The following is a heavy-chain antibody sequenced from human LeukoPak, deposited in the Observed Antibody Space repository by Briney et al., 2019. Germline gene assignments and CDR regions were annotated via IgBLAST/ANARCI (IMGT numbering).Heavy chain of an antibody. J-gene: IGHJ4*02. V-gene: IGHV3-9*03. CDR2: ISWNSGSI. CDR1: GFTFDDYA. Sequence: GGSLRLSCAASGFTFDDYAMHWVRQAPGKGLEWVSGISWNSGSIGYADSVKGRFTISRDNAKNSLYLQMNSLRAEDMALYYCAKATQRWYHDRSGHFDYWGQGTLVTVSS. D-gene: IGHD3-22*01. CDR3: AKATQRWYHDRSGHFDY.